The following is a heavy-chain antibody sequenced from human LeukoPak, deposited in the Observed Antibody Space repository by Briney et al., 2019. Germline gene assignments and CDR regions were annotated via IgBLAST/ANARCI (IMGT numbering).Heavy chain of an antibody. V-gene: IGHV1-69*13. J-gene: IGHJ5*02. CDR3: AREKVITKNWFDP. CDR1: GGTFSSYA. Sequence: GASVKVSCKASGGTFSSYAISWVRQAPGQGLEWMGGIIPIFGTANYAQKFQGRVTITADESTSTAYMELSSLRSEDTAVYYCAREKVITKNWFDPWGQGTLVTVSS. D-gene: IGHD3-22*01. CDR2: IIPIFGTA.